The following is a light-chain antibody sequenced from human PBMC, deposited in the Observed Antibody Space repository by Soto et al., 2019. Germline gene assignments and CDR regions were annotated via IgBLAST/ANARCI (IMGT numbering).Light chain of an antibody. CDR3: QQYNSYSTLRT. CDR2: DAS. J-gene: IGKJ1*01. Sequence: DIQMTQSPSTLSASVGDRVTITCRASQSISSWLAWYQQKPGKAPKLLIYDASSLESGVPSRFSGSGSGTEFTLTISSLQPDHFATYYCQQYNSYSTLRTFGPGTKVE. V-gene: IGKV1-5*01. CDR1: QSISSW.